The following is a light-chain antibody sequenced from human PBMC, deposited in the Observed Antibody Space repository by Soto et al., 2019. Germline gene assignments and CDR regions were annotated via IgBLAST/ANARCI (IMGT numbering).Light chain of an antibody. J-gene: IGKJ1*01. CDR1: QSVSSSY. CDR3: QQFGSSSWT. V-gene: IGKV3-20*01. CDR2: GAS. Sequence: ESVLTQSPGTLSLSPGEKATLSCRASQSVSSSYLAWYQQKPGQAHRLLIYGASSRATGIPDRFSGSGSGTDFPLTVSRLEPEDFAVYYCQQFGSSSWTFGQGSKVEIK.